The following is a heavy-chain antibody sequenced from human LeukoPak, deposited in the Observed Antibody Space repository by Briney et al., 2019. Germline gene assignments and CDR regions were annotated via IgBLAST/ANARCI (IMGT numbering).Heavy chain of an antibody. Sequence: GGSLRLSCAASGFTTSSHYLHWVRQAPGKGLEWVSVIYIGGATHYAESVRGRFTVSRDDSKNTLYLRMSSLRVEDTAVYYCATRDLQSSSDISKWGQGTLVTVSS. V-gene: IGHV3-66*01. J-gene: IGHJ4*02. D-gene: IGHD3-9*01. CDR1: GFTTSSHY. CDR2: IYIGGAT. CDR3: ATRDLQSSSDISK.